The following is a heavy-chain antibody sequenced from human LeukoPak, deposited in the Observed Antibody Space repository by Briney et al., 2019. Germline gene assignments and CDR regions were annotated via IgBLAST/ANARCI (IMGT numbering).Heavy chain of an antibody. CDR3: ARDTTRSSGSTYFDALDM. D-gene: IGHD1-1*01. CDR1: GFTFSNDW. V-gene: IGHV3-7*01. Sequence: PGGSLTLSCVSSGFTFSNDWMTWVRQAPGKGLEGVANIKRDGRQIHYAASVKGRLTISSDNTRNSLFLQMNSLRVEDTALYYCARDTTRSSGSTYFDALDMWGQGTMVSVSS. J-gene: IGHJ3*02. CDR2: IKRDGRQI.